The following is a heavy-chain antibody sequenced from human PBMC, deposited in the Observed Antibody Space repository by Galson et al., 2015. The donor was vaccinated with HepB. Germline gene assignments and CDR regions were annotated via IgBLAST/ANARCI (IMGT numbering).Heavy chain of an antibody. J-gene: IGHJ1*01. Sequence: QSPGKGLEWIGYIHYSGRTNYNPSLKSRLTISVDMSKNQFFLNLSSVTAADTAVYYCARSITIFGVVMNWGQGTLVTVSS. D-gene: IGHD3-3*01. CDR3: ARSITIFGVVMN. V-gene: IGHV4-59*01. CDR2: IHYSGRT.